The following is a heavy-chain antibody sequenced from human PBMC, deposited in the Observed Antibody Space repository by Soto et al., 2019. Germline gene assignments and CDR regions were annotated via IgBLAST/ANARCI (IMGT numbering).Heavy chain of an antibody. Sequence: GGSLRLSCAASGFTFSSYAMSWVRQAPGKGLEWVSAISGSGGSTYYADSVKGRFTISRDNSKNTLYLQMNSLRAEDTAVYYCAKGKVGDYYGSGSYYNLDYWGQGTLVTVSS. CDR1: GFTFSSYA. CDR3: AKGKVGDYYGSGSYYNLDY. D-gene: IGHD3-10*01. CDR2: ISGSGGST. V-gene: IGHV3-23*01. J-gene: IGHJ4*02.